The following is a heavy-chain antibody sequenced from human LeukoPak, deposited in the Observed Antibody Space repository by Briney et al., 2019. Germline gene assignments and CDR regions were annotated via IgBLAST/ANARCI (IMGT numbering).Heavy chain of an antibody. J-gene: IGHJ5*02. CDR3: ARDGDLYDILTGYYKGNWFDP. Sequence: PSETLSLTCTVSGGSISSSSYYWGWIRQPPGKGLEWIGSIYYSGSTNYNPSLKSRVTMSVDTSKNQFSLKLSSVTAADTAVYYCARDGDLYDILTGYYKGNWFDPWGQGTLVTVSS. CDR2: IYYSGST. D-gene: IGHD3-9*01. V-gene: IGHV4-39*07. CDR1: GGSISSSSYY.